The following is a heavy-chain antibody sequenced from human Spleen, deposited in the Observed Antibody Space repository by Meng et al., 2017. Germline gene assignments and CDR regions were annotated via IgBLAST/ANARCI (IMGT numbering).Heavy chain of an antibody. CDR2: IKQDGSEK. Sequence: GGSLRLSCAASGFTFDDYAMHWVRQAPGKGLEWVANIKQDGSEKYYVDSVKGRFTISRDNAKNSLYLQMNSLRAEDTAVYYCARESMTTVSFDYWGQGTQVTVSS. CDR1: GFTFDDYA. CDR3: ARESMTTVSFDY. V-gene: IGHV3-7*01. D-gene: IGHD4-17*01. J-gene: IGHJ4*02.